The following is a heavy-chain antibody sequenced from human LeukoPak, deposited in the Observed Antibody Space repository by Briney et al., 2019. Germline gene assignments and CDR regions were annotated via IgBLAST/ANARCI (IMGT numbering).Heavy chain of an antibody. CDR2: VYYSGST. D-gene: IGHD6-19*01. CDR1: GGSISDYY. V-gene: IGHV4-59*01. J-gene: IGHJ5*02. CDR3: ARSQWLANWFDP. Sequence: SETLSLTCTVSGGSISDYYWSWIRQPPGKGLEWIGYVYYSGSTNYNPSLKSRVTISEDTSKNQVSLKLNSVTAADTAVYYCARSQWLANWFDPWGQGTLVAVSS.